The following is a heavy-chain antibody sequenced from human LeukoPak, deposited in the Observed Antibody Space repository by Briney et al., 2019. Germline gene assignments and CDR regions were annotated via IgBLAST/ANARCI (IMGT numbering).Heavy chain of an antibody. CDR3: AKDLRPEDYIVLMVYAIGF. D-gene: IGHD2-8*01. CDR1: GFTFSSYG. Sequence: GGSLRLFCAASGFTFSSYGMHWVRQAPGKGLEWVAFIQYDGSNKYYADSVKGRFTISRDNSKNTLYLQMNSLRAEDTAVYYCAKDLRPEDYIVLMVYAIGFWGQGTLVTVSS. CDR2: IQYDGSNK. V-gene: IGHV3-30*02. J-gene: IGHJ4*02.